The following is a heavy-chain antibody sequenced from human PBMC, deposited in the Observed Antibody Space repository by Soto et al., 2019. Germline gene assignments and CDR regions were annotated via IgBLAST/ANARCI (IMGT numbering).Heavy chain of an antibody. Sequence: SETPSPTCAVYGGSFSGYYRGWIRQPPGKGLGWIGGNKHSGNTNYNPPPKSRVTISVDTSQKQYSLKLTSVTAAASAVYYCAREYCSSTSCRLNYYYYYGMDVWGQGTTVTVSS. CDR1: GGSFSGYY. V-gene: IGHV4-34*01. J-gene: IGHJ6*02. D-gene: IGHD2-2*01. CDR3: AREYCSSTSCRLNYYYYYGMDV. CDR2: NKHSGNT.